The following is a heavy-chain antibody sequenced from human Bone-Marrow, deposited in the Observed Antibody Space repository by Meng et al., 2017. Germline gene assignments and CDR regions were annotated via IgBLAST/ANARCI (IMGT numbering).Heavy chain of an antibody. CDR1: GGSISSGDYY. CDR3: AREGRSHQVGVSVY. Sequence: QLQESGPGLVKPSQTLSLTFTVSGGSISSGDYYWSWIRQPPGKGLEWIGYIYNSGSTYYNPSLKSRVTISVDTSKNQFSLKLRFVTAADTAVYYCAREGRSHQVGVSVYWGQGNLVTVSS. CDR2: IYNSGST. J-gene: IGHJ4*02. V-gene: IGHV4-30-4*01. D-gene: IGHD2-21*01.